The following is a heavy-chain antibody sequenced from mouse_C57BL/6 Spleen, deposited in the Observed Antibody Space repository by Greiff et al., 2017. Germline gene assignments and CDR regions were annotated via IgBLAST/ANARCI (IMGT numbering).Heavy chain of an antibody. Sequence: VKLMESGPELVKPGASVKISCKASGYAFSSSWMNWVKQRPGKGLEWIGRIYPGDGDTNYNGKFKGKATLTADKSSSTAYMQLSSLTSEDSAVYFCAREGELGRSAMDYWGQGTSVTVSS. J-gene: IGHJ4*01. D-gene: IGHD4-1*01. CDR1: GYAFSSSW. CDR2: IYPGDGDT. V-gene: IGHV1-82*01. CDR3: AREGELGRSAMDY.